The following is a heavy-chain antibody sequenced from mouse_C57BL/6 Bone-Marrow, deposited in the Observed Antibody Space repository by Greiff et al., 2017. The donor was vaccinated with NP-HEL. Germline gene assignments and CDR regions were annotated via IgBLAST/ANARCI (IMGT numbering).Heavy chain of an antibody. CDR2: ITHSGET. Sequence: VQLQESGPGLVKPSQSLFLTCSITGFPITSGYYWIWIRQSPGKPLEWMGYITHSGETFYNPSLQSPISITRETSKNQFFLQLNSVTTEDTAMYYCAGDDGNYEGDWFSYWGQGTLVTVSA. V-gene: IGHV12-3*01. CDR1: GFPITSGYY. CDR3: AGDDGNYEGDWFSY. J-gene: IGHJ3*01. D-gene: IGHD2-1*01.